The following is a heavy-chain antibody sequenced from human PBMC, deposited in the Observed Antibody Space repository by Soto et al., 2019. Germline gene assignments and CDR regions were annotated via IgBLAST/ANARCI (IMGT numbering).Heavy chain of an antibody. Sequence: QVQLVQSGAEVKKPGASVKVSCKASGYTFSNYGITWVRQAPGQGLEWMGWISPYNGNTNYAQKLQGRVTMTTVTSTRIAYMVRSSLRADDTAVYYCARGGVGYCSGGSCPHDWFDPWGQGSLVTVSS. CDR2: ISPYNGNT. CDR1: GYTFSNYG. D-gene: IGHD2-15*01. V-gene: IGHV1-18*01. CDR3: ARGGVGYCSGGSCPHDWFDP. J-gene: IGHJ5*02.